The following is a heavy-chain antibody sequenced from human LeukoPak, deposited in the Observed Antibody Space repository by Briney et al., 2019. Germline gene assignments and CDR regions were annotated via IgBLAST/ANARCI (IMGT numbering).Heavy chain of an antibody. D-gene: IGHD2-2*01. Sequence: SETLSLACTVSGYSISSGYYWGWIRQPPGKGLEWIGSIYHSGSTYYNPSLKSRVTISVDTSKNQFSLKLSSVTAADTAVYYCARHCSSTSCIDYWGQGTLVTVSS. CDR3: ARHCSSTSCIDY. CDR2: IYHSGST. J-gene: IGHJ4*02. V-gene: IGHV4-38-2*02. CDR1: GYSISSGYY.